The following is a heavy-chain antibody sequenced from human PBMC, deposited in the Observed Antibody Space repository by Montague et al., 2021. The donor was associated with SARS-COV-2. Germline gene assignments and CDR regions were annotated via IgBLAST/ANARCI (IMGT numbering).Heavy chain of an antibody. CDR1: GGSISSGGYY. D-gene: IGHD6-13*01. CDR3: ARSESPSYSSSPFDY. CDR2: IYYSGST. V-gene: IGHV4-31*03. J-gene: IGHJ4*02. Sequence: LSLNCIVSGGSISSGGYYWSWIRQHPGKGLEWIGYIYYSGSTYYNPSLKSRLSISLDTSKNHFSLRLSSVTAADTAVYYCARSESPSYSSSPFDYWGQGTLVTVSS.